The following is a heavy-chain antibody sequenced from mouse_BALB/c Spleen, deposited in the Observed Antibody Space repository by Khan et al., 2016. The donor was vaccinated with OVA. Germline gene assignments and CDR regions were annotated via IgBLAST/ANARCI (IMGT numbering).Heavy chain of an antibody. D-gene: IGHD2-4*01. V-gene: IGHV1S56*01. CDR2: IYPGNINS. CDR3: ARDDYFVGDAMDY. J-gene: IGHJ4*01. Sequence: VQLQESGPELVKPGASVRISCKASGYTFTTYYIHWVRQRPGQGLEWIGWIYPGNINSKYNERFKGKATLTADKSSSTAYIHLSSLTSEDSAVYCCARDDYFVGDAMDYWGQGTSVTVSS. CDR1: GYTFTTYY.